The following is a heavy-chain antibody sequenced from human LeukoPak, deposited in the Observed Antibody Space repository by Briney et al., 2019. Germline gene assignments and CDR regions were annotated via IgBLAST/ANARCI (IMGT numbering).Heavy chain of an antibody. D-gene: IGHD6-19*01. CDR3: AKAPSGWYGGGPDY. CDR1: GFTFSSYW. V-gene: IGHV3-74*01. CDR2: INSDGSST. J-gene: IGHJ4*02. Sequence: GGSLRLSCAASGFTFSSYWMHWVRQAPGKGLVWVSSINSDGSSTSYADSVKGRFTISRDNAKNTLYLQMNSLRAEDTAVYYCAKAPSGWYGGGPDYWGQGTLVTVSS.